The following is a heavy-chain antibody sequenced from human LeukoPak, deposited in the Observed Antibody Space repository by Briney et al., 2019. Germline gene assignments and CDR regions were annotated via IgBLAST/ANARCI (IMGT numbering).Heavy chain of an antibody. CDR3: AKLGYQLLFNWFDP. Sequence: GGSLRLSCAASGFTFSSYAMSWVRQAPGKGLEWVSAISGSGGSTYYADSVKGRFTISRDNSKNTLYLQMNSMRAEDTAVYYCAKLGYQLLFNWFDPWGQGTLVTVSS. V-gene: IGHV3-23*01. D-gene: IGHD2-2*01. J-gene: IGHJ5*02. CDR2: ISGSGGST. CDR1: GFTFSSYA.